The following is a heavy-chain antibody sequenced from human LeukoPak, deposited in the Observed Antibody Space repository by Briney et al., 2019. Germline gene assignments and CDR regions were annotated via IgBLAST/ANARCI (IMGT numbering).Heavy chain of an antibody. J-gene: IGHJ2*01. CDR2: IYYSGSS. CDR3: ARTVRYFDL. CDR1: GGSISSYY. Sequence: SETLSLTCTVSGGSISSYYWSWIRQPPGKGLEWIGYIYYSGSSNYNPSLKSRVTISVDTSKNQFSLKLSSVTAADTAVYYCARTVRYFDLWRRVTLVTVSS. V-gene: IGHV4-59*01.